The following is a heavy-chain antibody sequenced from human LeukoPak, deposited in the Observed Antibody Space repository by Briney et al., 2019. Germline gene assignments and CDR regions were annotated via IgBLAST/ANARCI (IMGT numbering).Heavy chain of an antibody. V-gene: IGHV4-59*12. CDR1: GGSISSYY. Sequence: SETLSLTCTVSGGSISSYYWSWIRRPPGKGLEWIGNIYYSGSTNYNPSLKSRVTISVDTSKNQFSLKLSSVTAADTAVYYCARDGLERNWFDPWGQGTLVTVSS. CDR2: IYYSGST. J-gene: IGHJ5*02. CDR3: ARDGLERNWFDP. D-gene: IGHD6-19*01.